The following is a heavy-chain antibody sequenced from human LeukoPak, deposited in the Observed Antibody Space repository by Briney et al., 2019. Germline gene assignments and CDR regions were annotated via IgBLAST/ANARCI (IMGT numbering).Heavy chain of an antibody. V-gene: IGHV1-18*01. CDR2: ISAYNGNT. D-gene: IGHD1-26*01. CDR3: ARRRYNSGSYYDY. CDR1: GYTFTSYG. J-gene: IGHJ4*02. Sequence: ASVKVSCKASGYTFTSYGISWVRQAPGQGLEWMGWISAYNGNTNYAQKLQGRVTMTTDTSTSTAYRELRSLRSDDTAVYYCARRRYNSGSYYDYWGQGTLVTVSS.